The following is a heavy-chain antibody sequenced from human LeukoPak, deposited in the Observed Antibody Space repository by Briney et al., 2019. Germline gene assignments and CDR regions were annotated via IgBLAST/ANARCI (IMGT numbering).Heavy chain of an antibody. J-gene: IGHJ4*02. Sequence: GGSLRLSCAASGFTFSSYAMSWVRQAPGKGLEWVSAISGSGGSTYYADSVKGRFTISRDNSKNTLYLLMNSLRAEDTAVYYCAKDIVVVPAYTPIDYWGQGTLVTVSS. CDR2: ISGSGGST. CDR3: AKDIVVVPAYTPIDY. D-gene: IGHD2-2*01. CDR1: GFTFSSYA. V-gene: IGHV3-23*01.